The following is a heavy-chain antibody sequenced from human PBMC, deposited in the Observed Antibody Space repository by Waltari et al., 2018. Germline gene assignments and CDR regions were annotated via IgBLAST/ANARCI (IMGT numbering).Heavy chain of an antibody. D-gene: IGHD3-3*01. J-gene: IGHJ6*02. CDR3: ARPPYDFWSGMTLYGMDV. CDR2: IYYSGST. V-gene: IGHV4-39*01. CDR1: GGSISSSSYY. Sequence: QLQLQESGPGLVKPSETLSLTCTVSGGSISSSSYYWGWIRQPPGKGLEWIGSIYYSGSTYYNPSLKSRVTISVDTSKNQFSLKLSSVTAADTAVYYCARPPYDFWSGMTLYGMDVWGQGTTVTVSS.